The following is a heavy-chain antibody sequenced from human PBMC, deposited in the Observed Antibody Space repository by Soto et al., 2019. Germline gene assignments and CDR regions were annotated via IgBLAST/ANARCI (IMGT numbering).Heavy chain of an antibody. CDR3: ARETMVRGVIPGPVDY. CDR1: GYTFTSYG. D-gene: IGHD3-10*01. V-gene: IGHV1-18*01. Sequence: QVQLVQSGAEVKKPGASVKVSCKASGYTFTSYGISWVRQAPGQGLEWMGRISAYNGNTNYAQKLQGRVTMTTATSTSTAYMELRSLRSDDPAVYYCARETMVRGVIPGPVDYWGQGTLVTVSS. J-gene: IGHJ4*02. CDR2: ISAYNGNT.